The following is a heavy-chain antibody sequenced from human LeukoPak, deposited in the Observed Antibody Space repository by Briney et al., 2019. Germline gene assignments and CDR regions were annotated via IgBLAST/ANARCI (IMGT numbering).Heavy chain of an antibody. J-gene: IGHJ5*02. CDR2: INTNTGNP. CDR3: ARGKQQLVGRWFDP. CDR1: GYTFTSYA. Sequence: ASVKVSCKASGYTFTSYAMNWVRQAPGQGLEWMGWINTNTGNPTYAQGFTGRFVFSLDTSVSTAYLQISSLKAEDTAVYYCARGKQQLVGRWFDPWGQGTLVTVSS. D-gene: IGHD6-13*01. V-gene: IGHV7-4-1*02.